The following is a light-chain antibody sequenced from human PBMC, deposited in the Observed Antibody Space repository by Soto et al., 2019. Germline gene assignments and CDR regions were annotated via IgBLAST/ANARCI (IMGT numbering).Light chain of an antibody. CDR2: GAS. Sequence: EIVLTQSPGTLSLSPGERATLSCRASQSVSSSYLAWYQQKPGQAPRLLIYGASSRATGIPDRFSGSGCGKDFNLTISRLEPEDFAVYYCQQYGSSPPVTSGGGTRWIS. J-gene: IGKJ4*01. CDR1: QSVSSSY. V-gene: IGKV3-20*01. CDR3: QQYGSSPPVT.